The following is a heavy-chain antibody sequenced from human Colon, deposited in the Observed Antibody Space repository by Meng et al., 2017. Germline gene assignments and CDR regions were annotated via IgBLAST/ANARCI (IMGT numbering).Heavy chain of an antibody. Sequence: QVELGQSESELKKPGASVKVSCKASGYTFTSHAMNWVRQAPGQGLEWMGWINTYTGNPTYAQGFTGRFVLSLDTSVSAAYLQISSLKAEDTAVYYCATIAAAGIAYWGQGTLVTVSS. J-gene: IGHJ4*02. CDR1: GYTFTSHA. D-gene: IGHD6-13*01. V-gene: IGHV7-4-1*02. CDR2: INTYTGNP. CDR3: ATIAAAGIAY.